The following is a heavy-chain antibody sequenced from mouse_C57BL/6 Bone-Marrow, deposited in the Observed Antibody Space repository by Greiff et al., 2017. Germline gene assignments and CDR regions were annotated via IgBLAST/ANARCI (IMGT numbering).Heavy chain of an antibody. CDR2: ISSGGSYT. J-gene: IGHJ1*03. D-gene: IGHD1-1*01. CDR1: GFTFSSYG. V-gene: IGHV5-6*01. CDR3: ARGPVLLRYPWYFDV. Sequence: EVQGVESGGDLVKPGGSLKLSCAASGFTFSSYGMSWVRQTPDKRLEWVATISSGGSYTYYPDSVTGRFTISRDNAKNTLYLRMSSLKSEDTAMYYGARGPVLLRYPWYFDVWGTGTTVTVSS.